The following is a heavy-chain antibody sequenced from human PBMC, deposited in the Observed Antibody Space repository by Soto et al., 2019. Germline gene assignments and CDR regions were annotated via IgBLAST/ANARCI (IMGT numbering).Heavy chain of an antibody. CDR3: SYSHWLARGRGWFDP. D-gene: IGHD6-19*01. CDR1: GFSLSSGVG. Sequence: QITLRESGPTLVKPTETLTLTCSFSGFSLSSGVGVGWVRQPPGKALEWLAVIYWDNDKRSSLSLKSRITITENTTRNQATLKRINMDPTDTAIYYCSYSHWLARGRGWFDPWGPGILVTVSS. CDR2: IYWDNDK. J-gene: IGHJ5*02. V-gene: IGHV2-5*02.